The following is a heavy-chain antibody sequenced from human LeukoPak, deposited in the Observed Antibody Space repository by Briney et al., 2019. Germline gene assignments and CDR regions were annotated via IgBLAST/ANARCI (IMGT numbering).Heavy chain of an antibody. D-gene: IGHD1-26*01. CDR1: GFTFSKYD. J-gene: IGHJ4*02. V-gene: IGHV3-30*03. CDR3: ATPTGADLDY. Sequence: GGSLRLSCAASGFTFSKYDMHWVRQAPGGGLEWVAVILFDGSNKYYADSVKGRFTISRDNSKTTLYLQINSLRAEDTAVYYCATPTGADLDYWGQGTLVTVSS. CDR2: ILFDGSNK.